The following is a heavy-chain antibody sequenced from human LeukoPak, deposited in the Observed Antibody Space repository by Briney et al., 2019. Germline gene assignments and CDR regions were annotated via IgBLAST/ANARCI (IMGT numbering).Heavy chain of an antibody. V-gene: IGHV1-18*01. CDR3: ANRGQQLHDY. Sequence: ASVKVSCKISDYTFSSDGFTWVRQAPGKGLEWMGWINAYNGNKNYAPKFQGRVTLTTDTSTNTAYMDLRSLRSDDTAIYYCANRGQQLHDYWGQGTLVTVSS. D-gene: IGHD6-13*01. CDR1: DYTFSSDG. CDR2: INAYNGNK. J-gene: IGHJ4*02.